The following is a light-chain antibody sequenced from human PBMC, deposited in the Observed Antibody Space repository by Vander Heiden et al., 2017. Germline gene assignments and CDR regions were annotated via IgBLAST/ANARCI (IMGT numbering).Light chain of an antibody. CDR2: EAS. CDR1: QYIADF. V-gene: IGKV1-5*03. CDR3: QQNNAYPLT. J-gene: IGKJ4*01. Sequence: THMTQSPSTLSASVGDTVTITCRASQYIADFLAWYQQKPGKAPKLLIYEASNLQSGVPSRFFGSGSGTEFTLTISSLQPDDFATYSCQQNNAYPLTFGGGTNVEI.